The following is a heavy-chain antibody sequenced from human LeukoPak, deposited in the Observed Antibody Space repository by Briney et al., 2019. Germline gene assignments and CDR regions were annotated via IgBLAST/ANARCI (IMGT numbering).Heavy chain of an antibody. V-gene: IGHV3-30*02. Sequence: GGSLRLSCAASGFTFSNFGIHWVRQAPGKGLEWVSFIVFDGSKKFYADSVKGRFTISRDNSKNTLYLQMSSLRAEDTAVYYCAKSRLTVVKGFFDYWGQGTLVTVSS. CDR1: GFTFSNFG. CDR2: IVFDGSKK. D-gene: IGHD4-23*01. CDR3: AKSRLTVVKGFFDY. J-gene: IGHJ4*02.